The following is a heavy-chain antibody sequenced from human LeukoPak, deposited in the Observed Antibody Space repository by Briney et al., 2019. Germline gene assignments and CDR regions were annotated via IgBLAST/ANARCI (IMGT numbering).Heavy chain of an antibody. V-gene: IGHV1-2*02. CDR2: IKPNSGDT. CDR1: GYSFADYY. J-gene: IGHJ4*02. D-gene: IGHD2/OR15-2a*01. CDR3: ATTSMKKPYY. Sequence: ASVKVSCKASGYSFADYYMHWVRQAPGQGLEWMGWIKPNSGDTRSAQKFQGRVIMTRNTSISTAYMELSSLRSEDTAVYYCATTSMKKPYYWGQGTLVTVSS.